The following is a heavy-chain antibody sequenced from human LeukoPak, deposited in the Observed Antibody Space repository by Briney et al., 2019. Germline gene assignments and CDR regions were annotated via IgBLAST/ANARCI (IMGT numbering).Heavy chain of an antibody. D-gene: IGHD5-12*01. J-gene: IGHJ4*02. CDR2: IYTSGST. CDR3: ARVKRVAFDY. V-gene: IGHV4-4*07. CDR1: GGSISSYY. Sequence: PSETLSLTCTVSGGSISSYYWSWIWQPAGKGLEWIGRIYTSGSTNYNPSLKSRVTISVDKSKNQFSLKLSSVTAADTAVYYCARVKRVAFDYWGQGTLVTVSS.